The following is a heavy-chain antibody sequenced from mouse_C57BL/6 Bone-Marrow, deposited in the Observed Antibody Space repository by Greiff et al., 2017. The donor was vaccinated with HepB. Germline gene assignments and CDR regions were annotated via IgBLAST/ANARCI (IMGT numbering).Heavy chain of an antibody. CDR2: ISSGGSYT. J-gene: IGHJ3*01. D-gene: IGHD3-2*02. CDR1: GFTFSSYG. CDR3: ARRQLSPFAY. V-gene: IGHV5-6*01. Sequence: EVQRVESGGDLVKPGGSLKLSCAASGFTFSSYGMSWVRQTPDKRLEWVATISSGGSYTYYPDSVKGRFTISRDNAKNTLYLQMSSLRSEDTAMYYCARRQLSPFAYWGQGTLVTVSA.